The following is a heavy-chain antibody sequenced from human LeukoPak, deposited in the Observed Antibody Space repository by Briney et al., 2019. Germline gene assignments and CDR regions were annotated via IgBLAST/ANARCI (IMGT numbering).Heavy chain of an antibody. CDR3: ARDQGLRSYYGEYFDL. J-gene: IGHJ2*01. D-gene: IGHD1-26*01. V-gene: IGHV3-11*06. Sequence: PGGSLRLSCAASGFTFSDYYISWIRQAPGKGLEWVSYISSSSTYTHYADSVKGRFTISRDNSKNTLYLQMNFLRTEDTAVYYCARDQGLRSYYGEYFDLWGLGTLVTVSS. CDR1: GFTFSDYY. CDR2: ISSSSTYT.